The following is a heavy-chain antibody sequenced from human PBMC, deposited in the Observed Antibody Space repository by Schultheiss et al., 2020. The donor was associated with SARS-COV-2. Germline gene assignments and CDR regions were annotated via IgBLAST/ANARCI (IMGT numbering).Heavy chain of an antibody. D-gene: IGHD2-2*01. CDR3: AREPRSTYANDY. CDR2: IYYSGST. J-gene: IGHJ4*02. CDR1: GGSFSGYY. V-gene: IGHV4-59*01. Sequence: SGTLSLTCAVYGGSFSGYYWSWIRQPPGKGLEWIGYIYYSGSTNYNPSLKSRVTISVDTSKNQFSLKLSSVTAADTAVYYCAREPRSTYANDYWGQGTLVTVSS.